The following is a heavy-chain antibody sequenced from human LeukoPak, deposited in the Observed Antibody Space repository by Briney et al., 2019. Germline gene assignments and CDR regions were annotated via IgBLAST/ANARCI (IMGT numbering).Heavy chain of an antibody. D-gene: IGHD4-17*01. CDR1: GFTFDDYA. Sequence: GGSLRLSCAASGFTFDDYAMHWVRQAPGKGLEWVSGISWNSGGIGYADSVKGRFTISRDNAKNSLYLQMNGLRAEDTALYYCAKDSYYGDYFDYWGQGTLVTVSS. V-gene: IGHV3-9*01. CDR3: AKDSYYGDYFDY. CDR2: ISWNSGGI. J-gene: IGHJ4*02.